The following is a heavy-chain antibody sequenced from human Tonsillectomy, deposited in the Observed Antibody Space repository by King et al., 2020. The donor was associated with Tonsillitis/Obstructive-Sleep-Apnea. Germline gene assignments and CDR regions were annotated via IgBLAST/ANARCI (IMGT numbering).Heavy chain of an antibody. CDR3: VRSREVTTSHWYFDL. J-gene: IGHJ2*01. D-gene: IGHD4-11*01. CDR2: IWDDGSNK. V-gene: IGHV3-33*01. Sequence: VQLVESGGGVVQPGRSLRLSCAASGFTFNIYGMHWVRQAPGKGLEWVTFIWDDGSNKYYADSVKGRFTISRDNSKNTLCLQMNSLRAEDTAVYYCVRSREVTTSHWYFDLWGRGTLVTVSS. CDR1: GFTFNIYG.